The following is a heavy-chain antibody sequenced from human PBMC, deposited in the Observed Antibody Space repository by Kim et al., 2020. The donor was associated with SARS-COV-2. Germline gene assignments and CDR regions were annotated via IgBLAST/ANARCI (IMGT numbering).Heavy chain of an antibody. CDR3: ARDHRTGYYDILTGYSGDYYYYGLDV. J-gene: IGHJ6*02. CDR1: GFTFSSYS. CDR2: ISSSSSYI. Sequence: GGSLRLSCAASGFTFSSYSMNWVRQAPGKGLEWVSSISSSSSYIYYADSVKGRFTISRDNAKNSLYLQMNSLRAEDTAVYYCARDHRTGYYDILTGYSGDYYYYGLDVWGQGTTVTVSS. V-gene: IGHV3-21*01. D-gene: IGHD3-9*01.